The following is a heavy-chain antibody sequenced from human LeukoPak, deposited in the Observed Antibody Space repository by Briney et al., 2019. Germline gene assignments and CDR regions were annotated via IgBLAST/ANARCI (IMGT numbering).Heavy chain of an antibody. CDR1: GFSFSSYG. V-gene: IGHV3-30*03. CDR3: ARALLYYDILTGYSYYYYGMDV. CDR2: ISNDGRNK. Sequence: GRSLRLSCAASGFSFSSYGMNWVHQAPGKGLEWVAVISNDGRNKYYADSVKGRFTISRDNSKNTLYLQMNSLRAEDTAVYYCARALLYYDILTGYSYYYYGMDVWGQGTTVTVSS. J-gene: IGHJ6*02. D-gene: IGHD3-9*01.